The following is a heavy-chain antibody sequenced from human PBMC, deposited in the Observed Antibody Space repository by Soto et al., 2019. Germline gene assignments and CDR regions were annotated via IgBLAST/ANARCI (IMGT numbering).Heavy chain of an antibody. CDR3: ARDWVEYCSSTSCHDAFDI. Sequence: SETLSLTCTVSGGSISSYYWSWIRQPPGKGLEWIGYIYYSGSTNYNPSLKSRVTISVDTSKNQFSLKLSSVTAADTAVYYCARDWVEYCSSTSCHDAFDIWGQGTMVTVSS. CDR2: IYYSGST. D-gene: IGHD2-2*01. J-gene: IGHJ3*02. V-gene: IGHV4-59*01. CDR1: GGSISSYY.